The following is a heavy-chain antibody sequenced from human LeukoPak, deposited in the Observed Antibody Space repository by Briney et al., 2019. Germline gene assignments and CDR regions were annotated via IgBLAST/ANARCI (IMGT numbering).Heavy chain of an antibody. CDR1: EFSVSHNY. V-gene: IGHV3-53*01. D-gene: IGHD6-13*01. CDR3: ARETGYSTSWYAYYFDY. CDR2: IHSDGTA. J-gene: IGHJ4*02. Sequence: GGSLRLSCAASEFSVSHNYMSWVRQAPGKGLEWVSVIHSDGTAHYADSVKGRFTISRDNSKNTLYLQMNSLRVEDTAMYYCARETGYSTSWYAYYFDYWGQGTLVTVAS.